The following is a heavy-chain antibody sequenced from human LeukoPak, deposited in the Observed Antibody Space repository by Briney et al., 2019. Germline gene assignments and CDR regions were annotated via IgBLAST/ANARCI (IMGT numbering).Heavy chain of an antibody. D-gene: IGHD1-26*01. CDR3: TTDLSGSYLVY. Sequence: GGSLRLSCAASGFTVSSNYMSWVRQAPGKGLEWVSVIYSGGSTYYADSVKGRFTISRDDSKNTLYLQMNSLKTEDTAVYYCTTDLSGSYLVYWGQGTLVTVSS. J-gene: IGHJ4*02. CDR1: GFTVSSNY. CDR2: IYSGGST. V-gene: IGHV3-53*01.